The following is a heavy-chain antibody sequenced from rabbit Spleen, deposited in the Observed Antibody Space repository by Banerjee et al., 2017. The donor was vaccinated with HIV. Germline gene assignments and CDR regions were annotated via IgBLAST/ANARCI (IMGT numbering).Heavy chain of an antibody. Sequence: QEQLKATGGGLVQPGGSLTLSCKASGFDFSNYGMTWVRQAPGKGLEWIGYIDPVFGSTYYASWVNGRFTISSHNAQNTLYLQLNSLTAVDTATYFCARETSGGWGVLLYYFNLWGPGTLVTVS. D-gene: IGHD4-1*01. J-gene: IGHJ4*01. V-gene: IGHV1S47*01. CDR1: GFDFSNYG. CDR2: IDPVFGST. CDR3: ARETSGGWGVLLYYFNL.